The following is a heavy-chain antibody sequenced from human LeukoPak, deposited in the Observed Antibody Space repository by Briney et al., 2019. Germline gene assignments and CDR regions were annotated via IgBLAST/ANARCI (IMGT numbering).Heavy chain of an antibody. CDR1: GFTFSSYA. Sequence: GGSLRLSCAASGFTFSSYAMSWVRQAPGKGLEWVSAIGGSGGSTYYADSVKGRFTISRDNSKNTLYLQMNSLRAEDTAVYYCAKGSRYGSGSYYKPGSAAFDIWGQGTMVTVSS. CDR3: AKGSRYGSGSYYKPGSAAFDI. J-gene: IGHJ3*02. D-gene: IGHD3-10*01. CDR2: IGGSGGST. V-gene: IGHV3-23*01.